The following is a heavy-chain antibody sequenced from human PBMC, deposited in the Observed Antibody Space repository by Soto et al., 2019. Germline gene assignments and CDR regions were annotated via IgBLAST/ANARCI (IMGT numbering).Heavy chain of an antibody. Sequence: AGGSLRLSCVTSGFTFSPLSMIWVRQAPGKGLEWISYITGSFTRYADSVKGRFSISRDNAKNSLYLQINSLRGDDTAIYYCVRSGDNYNLLDYWGQGTPVTVPQ. CDR2: ITGSFT. V-gene: IGHV3-21*05. J-gene: IGHJ4*02. D-gene: IGHD1-1*01. CDR1: GFTFSPLS. CDR3: VRSGDNYNLLDY.